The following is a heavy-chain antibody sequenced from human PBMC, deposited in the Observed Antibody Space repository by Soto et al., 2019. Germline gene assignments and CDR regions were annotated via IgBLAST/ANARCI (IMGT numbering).Heavy chain of an antibody. CDR1: SGTVCSGSYY. D-gene: IGHD5-12*01. J-gene: IGHJ4*02. CDR3: ARDSKRGYSGYDKLDY. V-gene: IGHV4-61*01. Sequence: SGNLSLTCTFSSGTVCSGSYYWIWIRQPPGKGLEWIGYIYYSGSTNYNPSLKSRVTVSVDTSKNQFSLKLTSATAADTAVYYCARDSKRGYSGYDKLDYWGQGTLVTVSS. CDR2: IYYSGST.